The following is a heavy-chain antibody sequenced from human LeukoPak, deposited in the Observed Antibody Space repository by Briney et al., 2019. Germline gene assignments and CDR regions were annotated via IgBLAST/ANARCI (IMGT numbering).Heavy chain of an antibody. J-gene: IGHJ4*02. CDR2: ISGSGGST. Sequence: PGGSLRLSCAASGFTFSSYAMSWVRQAPGKGLEWVSAISGSGGSTYYADSVKGRFTISRDNSKNTLYLQMNSLRAEDAAVYYCAKEARYYDFWSGYPYHFDYWGQGTLVTVSS. CDR3: AKEARYYDFWSGYPYHFDY. CDR1: GFTFSSYA. D-gene: IGHD3-3*01. V-gene: IGHV3-23*01.